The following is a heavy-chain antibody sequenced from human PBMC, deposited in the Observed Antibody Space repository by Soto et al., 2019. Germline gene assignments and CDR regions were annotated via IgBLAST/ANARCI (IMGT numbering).Heavy chain of an antibody. V-gene: IGHV3-23*01. CDR2: ISGSGGDT. CDR3: AKDRFGIVGPVDY. CDR1: GLIFSAYA. Sequence: EVQLLESGGNLVQPGGSLSLSCAASGLIFSAYAMSWVRQAPGKGLECVACISGSGGDTFYADSVKGRFTISRDNSKNTLSLHMNSLRVDDTAVYFCAKDRFGIVGPVDYWGQGTLVTVSS. D-gene: IGHD1-26*01. J-gene: IGHJ4*02.